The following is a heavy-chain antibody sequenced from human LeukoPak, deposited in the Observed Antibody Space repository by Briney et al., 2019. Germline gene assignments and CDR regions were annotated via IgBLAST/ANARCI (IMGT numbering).Heavy chain of an antibody. Sequence: GGSLRLSCAASGFTFSSYWMSWVRQAPGKGLEWVANIKQDGSEKYYVDSVKGRFTISRDNAKNSLYLQMNSLRAEDTAVYYRARAYYDFWSGYYFDYWGQGTLVTVSS. V-gene: IGHV3-7*01. CDR1: GFTFSSYW. CDR3: ARAYYDFWSGYYFDY. J-gene: IGHJ4*02. CDR2: IKQDGSEK. D-gene: IGHD3-3*01.